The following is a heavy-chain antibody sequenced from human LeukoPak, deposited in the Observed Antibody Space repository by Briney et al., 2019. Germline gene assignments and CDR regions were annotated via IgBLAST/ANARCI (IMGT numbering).Heavy chain of an antibody. D-gene: IGHD3-10*02. CDR1: GFTFSSYE. CDR3: AELGITMIGGV. CDR2: ISGSGSTI. J-gene: IGHJ6*04. V-gene: IGHV3-48*03. Sequence: GGSLRLSCAASGFTFSSYEMNWVRQAPGKGLEWISYISGSGSTIYYADSVKGRFTISRDNARSSLYLQMNSLRAEDTAVYYCAELGITMIGGVWAKGTTVTISS.